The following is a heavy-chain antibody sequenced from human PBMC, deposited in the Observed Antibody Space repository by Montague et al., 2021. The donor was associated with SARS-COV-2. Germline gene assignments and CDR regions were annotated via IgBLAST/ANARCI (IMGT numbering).Heavy chain of an antibody. Sequence: TLSLTCTLSGDSISRNNLYWTWIRQPAGKGLKWIGRISTTGSPEYNPSLKSRVTLSLDTSKNQFSLRLSSVTAADTAMYYCTIEGHITTICSGCPRNWFDPWGQGTLVTVSS. CDR3: TIEGHITTICSGCPRNWFDP. D-gene: IGHD2-2*01. V-gene: IGHV4-61*02. J-gene: IGHJ5*02. CDR2: ISTTGSP. CDR1: GDSISRNNLY.